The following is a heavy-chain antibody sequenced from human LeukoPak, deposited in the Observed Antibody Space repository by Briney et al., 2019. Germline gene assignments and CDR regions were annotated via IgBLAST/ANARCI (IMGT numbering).Heavy chain of an antibody. CDR3: ARRVVVPAAIGWFDP. CDR1: GGSFSGYY. J-gene: IGHJ5*02. V-gene: IGHV4-34*01. Sequence: SETLSRTCAGYGGSFSGYYWSWIRQPPGKGLEWIGEINHSGSTNYNPSLKSRVTISLDTSKNQFSLKLSSVTAADTAVYYCARRVVVPAAIGWFDPWGQGTLVTVSS. D-gene: IGHD2-2*02. CDR2: INHSGST.